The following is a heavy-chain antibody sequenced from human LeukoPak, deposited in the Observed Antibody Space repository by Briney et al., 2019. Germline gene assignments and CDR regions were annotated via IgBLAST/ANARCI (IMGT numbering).Heavy chain of an antibody. V-gene: IGHV3-7*01. CDR3: ARSMIVVVITDDGFDI. Sequence: PGGSLRLSCAASGFTFSSYWMSWVRQAPGKGLEWVANIKQDGSEKYYVDSVKGRFTISRDNAKNSLYLQMNSLRAEDTAVYYCARSMIVVVITDDGFDIWGQGTMVTVSS. D-gene: IGHD3-22*01. CDR2: IKQDGSEK. J-gene: IGHJ3*02. CDR1: GFTFSSYW.